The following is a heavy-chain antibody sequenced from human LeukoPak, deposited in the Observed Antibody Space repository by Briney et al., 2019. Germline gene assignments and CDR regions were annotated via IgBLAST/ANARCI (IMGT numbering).Heavy chain of an antibody. CDR2: INPNSGGT. CDR3: ARGKYYYDSSGPDY. V-gene: IGHV1-2*02. D-gene: IGHD3-22*01. CDR1: GYTFTGYY. J-gene: IGHJ4*02. Sequence: ASVKVSCKASGYTFTGYYMHWVRQAPGQGLEWMGWINPNSGGTNYAQKFQGRVTMTRDTSISTAYMELSRLRSDDTAVYYCARGKYYYDSSGPDYWGQGTLVTVSS.